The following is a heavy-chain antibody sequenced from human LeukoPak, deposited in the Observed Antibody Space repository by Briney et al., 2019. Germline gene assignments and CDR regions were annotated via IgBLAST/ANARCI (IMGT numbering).Heavy chain of an antibody. Sequence: GGSLRLSCAASGFTFSSYAMHWVRQAPGKGLEWVAVISYDGSNKYYADSVKGRFTISRDNSKNTLYLQMNSLRAEDTAVYYCAAGWLLLGAFDIWGQGTMVTVSS. V-gene: IGHV3-30-3*01. J-gene: IGHJ3*02. D-gene: IGHD3-3*01. CDR1: GFTFSSYA. CDR2: ISYDGSNK. CDR3: AAGWLLLGAFDI.